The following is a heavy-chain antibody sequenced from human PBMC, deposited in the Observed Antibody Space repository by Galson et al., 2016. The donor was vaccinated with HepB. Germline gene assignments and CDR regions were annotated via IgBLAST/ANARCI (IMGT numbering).Heavy chain of an antibody. CDR2: FDPEDGEI. CDR1: GYNLTDLA. J-gene: IGHJ6*02. D-gene: IGHD2-15*01. Sequence: SVKVSCKVSGYNLTDLAMHWVRQAPGKGLEWMGGFDPEDGEIRYAQKFQGRIAMTEDTSTDTAYMELSSLRSEDTALYYCTKELLPGGADVWGQGTTVTVSS. CDR3: TKELLPGGADV. V-gene: IGHV1-24*01.